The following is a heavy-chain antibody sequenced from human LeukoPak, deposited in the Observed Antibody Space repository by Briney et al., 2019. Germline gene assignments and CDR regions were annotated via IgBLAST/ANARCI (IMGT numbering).Heavy chain of an antibody. D-gene: IGHD6-19*01. V-gene: IGHV3-53*01. CDR2: IYSGGST. Sequence: ETLSLTCAVYGGSFSGYDWSWIRQPPGKGLEWVSVIYSGGSTYYADSVKGRFTISRDNSKNTLYLQMNSLRAEDTAVYYCVTYSVSSGSFDYWGQGTLVTVSS. CDR3: VTYSVSSGSFDY. CDR1: GGSFSGYD. J-gene: IGHJ4*02.